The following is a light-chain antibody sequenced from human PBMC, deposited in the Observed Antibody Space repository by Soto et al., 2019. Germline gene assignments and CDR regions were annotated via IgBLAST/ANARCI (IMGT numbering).Light chain of an antibody. Sequence: QSVLTQTPSVSGAPGQKITMSCTGSSSNIGAGYDVHWYQQVPGAAPRLLIYADNNRPSGVPDRFSASKSGTLASLAITGLQIEDEANYYCQSYDSSLSGSVFGGGTKLTVL. CDR2: ADN. CDR1: SSNIGAGYD. J-gene: IGLJ3*02. CDR3: QSYDSSLSGSV. V-gene: IGLV1-40*01.